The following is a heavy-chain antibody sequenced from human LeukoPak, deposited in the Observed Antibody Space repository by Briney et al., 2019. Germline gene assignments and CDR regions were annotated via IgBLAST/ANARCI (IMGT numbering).Heavy chain of an antibody. Sequence: SETLSLTCTVSGGSISSYYWSWIRQPPGKGLEWIGYIYYSGSTNYNPSLKSRVTISVDTSKNQFSLKLSSVTAADTAVYYCAKSQGGRRFDYWGQGTLVTVSS. D-gene: IGHD3-16*01. CDR2: IYYSGST. CDR1: GGSISSYY. V-gene: IGHV4-59*12. J-gene: IGHJ4*02. CDR3: AKSQGGRRFDY.